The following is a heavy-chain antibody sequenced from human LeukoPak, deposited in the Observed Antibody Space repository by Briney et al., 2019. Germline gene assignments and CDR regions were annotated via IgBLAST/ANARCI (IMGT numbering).Heavy chain of an antibody. D-gene: IGHD2-15*01. V-gene: IGHV7-4-1*02. CDR2: INTNTGNP. J-gene: IGHJ3*02. CDR1: GYTFTSYA. CDR3: ASKIAWWALDI. Sequence: ASVKVSCKDSGYTFTSYAMNWVRQAPGQGLEWMGWINTNTGNPTYAQGFTGRFVFSLDTSVSTAYLQISSLKAEDTAVYYCASKIAWWALDIWGQGTMVSVSS.